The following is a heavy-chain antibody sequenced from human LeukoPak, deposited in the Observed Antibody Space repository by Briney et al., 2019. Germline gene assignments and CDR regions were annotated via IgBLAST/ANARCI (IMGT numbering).Heavy chain of an antibody. CDR3: ATGGAEMATISAFDI. D-gene: IGHD5-24*01. CDR1: GGTFSSYA. V-gene: IGHV1-69*04. J-gene: IGHJ3*02. CDR2: IIPILGIA. Sequence: SVKVSCKASGGTFSSYAISWVRQAPGQGLEWMGRIIPILGIANYAQKFQGRVTITVDKSTSTAYMELSSLRSEDTAVYYCATGGAEMATISAFDIWGQGTMVTVSS.